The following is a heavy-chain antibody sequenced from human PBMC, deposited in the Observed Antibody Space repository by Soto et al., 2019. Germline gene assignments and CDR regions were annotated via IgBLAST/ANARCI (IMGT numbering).Heavy chain of an antibody. CDR1: GFDFGDYY. D-gene: IGHD6-13*01. Sequence: QVQLVESGGGLVKPGGSLRLSCTASGFDFGDYYMSWIRQAPGKGLEWVSYIDRDDGTTYYTDSVKGRFTISRDNAKNSLYLQMNSLRVEDTALYYCVRPYYSSSWFPFDRCGQGALVTVSS. CDR2: IDRDDGTT. J-gene: IGHJ4*02. V-gene: IGHV3-11*01. CDR3: VRPYYSSSWFPFDR.